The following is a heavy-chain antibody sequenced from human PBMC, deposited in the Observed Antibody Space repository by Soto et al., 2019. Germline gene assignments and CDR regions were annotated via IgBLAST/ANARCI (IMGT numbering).Heavy chain of an antibody. CDR2: ISSSGSTI. Sequence: GGSLRLSCAASGFTFSSYEMNWVRQAPGKGLEWVSYISSSGSTIYYADSVKGRFTISRDNAKNSLYLQMNSLRAEDTAVYYCARGSTVSPAEWFDPWGQGTLVTVSS. V-gene: IGHV3-48*03. D-gene: IGHD4-17*01. CDR1: GFTFSSYE. J-gene: IGHJ5*02. CDR3: ARGSTVSPAEWFDP.